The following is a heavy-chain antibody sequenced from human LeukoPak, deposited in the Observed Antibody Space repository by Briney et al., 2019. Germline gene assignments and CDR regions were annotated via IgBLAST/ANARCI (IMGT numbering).Heavy chain of an antibody. CDR1: GFTFSSYG. CDR3: ARVMGNYGSLDY. Sequence: PGGSLRLSCAGSGFTFSSYGMHWVRQAPGKGLEWVAVIWHDGSYKYYADSAKGRFAISRDSSKNTLYLQMNSLRAEDTAVYYCARVMGNYGSLDYWGQGTLVTVSS. D-gene: IGHD3-10*01. CDR2: IWHDGSYK. V-gene: IGHV3-33*01. J-gene: IGHJ4*02.